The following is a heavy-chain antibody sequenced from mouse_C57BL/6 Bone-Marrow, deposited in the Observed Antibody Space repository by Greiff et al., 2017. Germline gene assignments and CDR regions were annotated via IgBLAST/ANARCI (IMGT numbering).Heavy chain of an antibody. J-gene: IGHJ3*01. CDR2: LYPGDGDT. CDR3: ARGGSAWFAY. CDR1: GYAFSSSW. V-gene: IGHV1-82*01. Sequence: QVQLQQSGPELVKPGASVKISCKASGYAFSSSWMNWVKQRPGKGLEWIGRLYPGDGDTNYNGKFKGKATLTADKSSSTAYMQLSSLTSEDSAVYFCARGGSAWFAYWGQGTLVTVSA.